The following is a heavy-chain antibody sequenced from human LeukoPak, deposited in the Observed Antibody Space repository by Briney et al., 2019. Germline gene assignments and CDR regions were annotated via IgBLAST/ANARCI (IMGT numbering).Heavy chain of an antibody. D-gene: IGHD6-19*01. CDR3: ARDGDPYISGWPEY. J-gene: IGHJ4*02. CDR1: GYIFTKYY. Sequence: ASVKVSCKASGYIFTKYYVHWVRQAPGQGLEWMGIINPSGSITKYAQNFQDRVTMTTDPSTTTAYMELRSLTSDDTAIYYCARDGDPYISGWPEYWGQGTLVTVSS. V-gene: IGHV1-46*01. CDR2: INPSGSIT.